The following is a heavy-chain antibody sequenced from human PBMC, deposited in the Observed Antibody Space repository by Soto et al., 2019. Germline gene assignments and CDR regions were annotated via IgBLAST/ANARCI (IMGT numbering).Heavy chain of an antibody. Sequence: QVQLVQSGAEVKKPGSSVKVSCKASGGTFSSYAISWVRQAPGQGLEWMGGIIPIFGTANYAQKFQGRVTFXXDXSXXTAYMELSSLRSEDTSVYYCARSCSWQVYYYGMDVWGQGTTVTVSS. CDR3: ARSCSWQVYYYGMDV. D-gene: IGHD2-15*01. J-gene: IGHJ6*02. CDR2: IIPIFGTA. CDR1: GGTFSSYA. V-gene: IGHV1-69*12.